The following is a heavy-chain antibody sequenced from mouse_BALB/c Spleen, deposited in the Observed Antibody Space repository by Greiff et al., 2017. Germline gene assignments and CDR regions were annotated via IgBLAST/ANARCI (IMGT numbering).Heavy chain of an antibody. CDR2: INPGSGGT. CDR3: AHGYPFAY. J-gene: IGHJ3*01. CDR1: GYAFTNYL. D-gene: IGHD2-2*01. Sequence: QVQLQQSGAELVRPGTSVKVSCKASGYAFTNYLIEWVKQRPGQGLEWIGVINPGSGGTNYNEKFKGKATLTADKSSSTAYMQLSSLTSDDSAVYFCAHGYPFAYWGQGTLVTVSA. V-gene: IGHV1-54*01.